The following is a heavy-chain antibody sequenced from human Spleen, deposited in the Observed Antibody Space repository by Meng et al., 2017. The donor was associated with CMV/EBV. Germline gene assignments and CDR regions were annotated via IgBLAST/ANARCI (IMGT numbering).Heavy chain of an antibody. V-gene: IGHV3-11*01. CDR1: GFTFSDHY. J-gene: IGHJ6*02. CDR2: ISNSGSMI. Sequence: GESLKISCATSGFTFSDHYMSWNRQAPGKGLEWVSYISNSGSMIYYADSVKGRFTISRDNAKNSLYLQMNSLRAEDTAVYYCARETHNEFWNGYLYYGMDVWGQGTTVTVSS. CDR3: ARETHNEFWNGYLYYGMDV. D-gene: IGHD3/OR15-3a*01.